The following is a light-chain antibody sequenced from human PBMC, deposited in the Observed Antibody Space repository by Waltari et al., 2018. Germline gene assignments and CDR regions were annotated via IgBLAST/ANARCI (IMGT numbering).Light chain of an antibody. CDR1: KLGDNY. CDR2: QSS. Sequence: SYELIQPTSVSVSPGQTARITCSGDKLGDNYASWYQQRPGQSPVLVIYQSSKRPPGIPERCSGSNSGNTASLTIGGTQTMDEADYYCQAWDNNVVVFGGGTKLTVL. V-gene: IGLV3-1*01. J-gene: IGLJ2*01. CDR3: QAWDNNVVV.